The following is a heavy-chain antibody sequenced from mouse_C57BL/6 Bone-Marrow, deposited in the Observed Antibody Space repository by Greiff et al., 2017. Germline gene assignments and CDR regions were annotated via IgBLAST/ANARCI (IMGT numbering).Heavy chain of an antibody. CDR2: ISGGGGNT. J-gene: IGHJ3*01. V-gene: IGHV5-9*04. CDR3: ASLAWFAY. CDR1: GFTISRYT. Sequence: EVKLVESGGGLVKPGGSLTLSCAASGFTISRYTMSWVSKTPEQRLEWVATISGGGGNTYYPDSVKGRYTISRDNATNTLYLQMSSLRSEDTAVCYCASLAWFAYWGQGTLVTVAA.